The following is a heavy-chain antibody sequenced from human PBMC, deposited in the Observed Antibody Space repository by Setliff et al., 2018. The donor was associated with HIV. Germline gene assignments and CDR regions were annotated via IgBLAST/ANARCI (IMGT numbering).Heavy chain of an antibody. CDR1: GGSISSIDYY. Sequence: SETLSLTCTVSGGSISSIDYYWSWIRQPPGKGLEWIGYIYYSGSTYYNPSLKSRVTISVDTSKNQFSLKLSSVTAADTAVYYCARDQKVYYYDSSDAFDIWGQGTMVTVSS. D-gene: IGHD3-22*01. CDR2: IYYSGST. CDR3: ARDQKVYYYDSSDAFDI. V-gene: IGHV4-30-4*08. J-gene: IGHJ3*02.